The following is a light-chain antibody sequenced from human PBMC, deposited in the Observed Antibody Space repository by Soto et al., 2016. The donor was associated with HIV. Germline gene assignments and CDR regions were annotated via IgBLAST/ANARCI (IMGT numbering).Light chain of an antibody. V-gene: IGLV3-19*01. CDR1: SLRSFY. J-gene: IGLJ3*02. CDR2: GEN. CDR3: NSRDSSGSHWV. Sequence: SSELTQDPAVSVALGQTVRLTCQGDSLRSFYASWYQQKPGQAPIPVIYGENNRPSGIPDRFSGSSSGNTASLTITGAQAEDEADYYCNSRDSSGSHWVFGGGTKLTVL.